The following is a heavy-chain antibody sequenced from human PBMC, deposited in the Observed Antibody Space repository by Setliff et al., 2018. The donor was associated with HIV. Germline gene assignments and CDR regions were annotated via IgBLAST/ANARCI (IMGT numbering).Heavy chain of an antibody. J-gene: IGHJ6*04. D-gene: IGHD2-21*01. V-gene: IGHV4-38-2*01. CDR1: GYSISSGYY. CDR2: IYHSGST. Sequence: LSLTCAVSGYSISSGYYWGWIRQPPGKGLEWIGTIYHSGSTYYSPSLKSRVTISVDTSKNQFSLKLSSVTAADTAVYYCATIDYYSVWGKGTTVTVSS. CDR3: ATIDYYSV.